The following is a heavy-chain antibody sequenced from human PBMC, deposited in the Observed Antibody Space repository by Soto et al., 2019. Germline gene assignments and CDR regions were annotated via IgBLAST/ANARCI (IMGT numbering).Heavy chain of an antibody. CDR3: AREMTTATTTLPNWFDP. D-gene: IGHD4-17*01. J-gene: IGHJ5*02. CDR2: IYYSGST. V-gene: IGHV4-61*01. Sequence: SETLSLTCTVSGGSVSSGSYYWSWIRQPPGKGLEWIGYIYYSGSTNYNPSLKSRVTISVDTSKNQFSLKLSSVTAADTAVYYCAREMTTATTTLPNWFDPWGQGTLVTVS. CDR1: GGSVSSGSYY.